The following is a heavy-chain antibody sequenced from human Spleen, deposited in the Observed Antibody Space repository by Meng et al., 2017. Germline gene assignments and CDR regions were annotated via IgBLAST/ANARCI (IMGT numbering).Heavy chain of an antibody. CDR3: ARDEDISAAGKLFGDY. CDR2: INPKSGDT. V-gene: IGHV1-2*06. J-gene: IGHJ4*02. D-gene: IGHD6-13*01. CDR1: GYTFPDYW. Sequence: QGQLVRSGAEVKKPGASVKVFCNASGYTFPDYWLHWVRRAPGQGLEWRGLINPKSGDTHYAQRFQGRVTMTGDTSISTAYMELSGLRSDDTAMYYCARDEDISAAGKLFGDYWGQGTLVTVSS.